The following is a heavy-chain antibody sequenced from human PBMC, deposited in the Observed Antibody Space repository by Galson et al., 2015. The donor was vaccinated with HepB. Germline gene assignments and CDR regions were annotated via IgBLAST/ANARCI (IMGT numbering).Heavy chain of an antibody. CDR3: ARQVRILEWLFRGYYMDV. Sequence: SLRLSCAASGFTFSNHAMHWVRQAPGKGLEWVAVISYDGSGENYADSVKGRFTVSRDNSKNTFSLQMNALSAEDTALYYCARQVRILEWLFRGYYMDVWGKGTTVIVSS. V-gene: IGHV3-30*04. J-gene: IGHJ6*03. CDR1: GFTFSNHA. D-gene: IGHD3-3*01. CDR2: ISYDGSGE.